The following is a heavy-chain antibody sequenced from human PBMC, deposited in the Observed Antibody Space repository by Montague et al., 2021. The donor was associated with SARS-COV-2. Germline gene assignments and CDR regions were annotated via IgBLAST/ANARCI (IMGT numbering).Heavy chain of an antibody. D-gene: IGHD6-19*01. Sequence: SETLSLTCTVSGGSISSSSYYWGWIRQPPGRGLEWIGSIYYSGSTYYNPSLKSRVTISVDTSKNQFSLKLSSVTAADTAVYYCARHEIARVHWLVMIEGNNGDFDIWGQGTMVTVSS. CDR2: IYYSGST. CDR1: GGSISSSSYY. V-gene: IGHV4-39*01. CDR3: ARHEIARVHWLVMIEGNNGDFDI. J-gene: IGHJ3*02.